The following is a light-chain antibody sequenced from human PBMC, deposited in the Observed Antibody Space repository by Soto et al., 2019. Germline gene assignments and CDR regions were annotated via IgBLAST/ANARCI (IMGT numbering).Light chain of an antibody. CDR1: KLGNKY. Sequence: SYELTQPPSVSVSPGQTASITCPGDKLGNKYVCWYQQKPGQSPVLVIYQDTKRPSGIPERFSASNSGNTATLTISGTQAMDEADYYCQAWDSSTAYYVFGTGTKLTVL. CDR2: QDT. CDR3: QAWDSSTAYYV. V-gene: IGLV3-1*01. J-gene: IGLJ1*01.